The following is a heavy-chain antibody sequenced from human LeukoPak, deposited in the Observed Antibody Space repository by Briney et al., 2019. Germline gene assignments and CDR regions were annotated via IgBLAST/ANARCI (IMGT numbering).Heavy chain of an antibody. CDR3: ARGGDSLHY. D-gene: IGHD3-10*01. CDR2: IYSGGST. CDR1: GFTVSSNF. V-gene: IGHV3-66*01. J-gene: IGHJ4*02. Sequence: GGSLRLSCAASGFTVSSNFMTWVRQAPGKGLEWVSVIYSGGSTYYADSVKDRFTISRDNSKNMLYLQMNSLRAEDSAVYYCARGGDSLHYWGQGTLVTVSS.